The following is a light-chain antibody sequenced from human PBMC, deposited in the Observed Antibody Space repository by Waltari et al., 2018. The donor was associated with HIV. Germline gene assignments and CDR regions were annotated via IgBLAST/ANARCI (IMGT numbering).Light chain of an antibody. J-gene: IGKJ2*01. V-gene: IGKV3-15*01. Sequence: EMVMAQSPATLSVSPGERATLSCRASQSVSSNLAWYQHKSGQAPRLLIYGASTRATGIPARFSGSGSGTEFSLTISSLQSEDFAVYYCQQYNIWPRTFGQGTKLEIK. CDR2: GAS. CDR3: QQYNIWPRT. CDR1: QSVSSN.